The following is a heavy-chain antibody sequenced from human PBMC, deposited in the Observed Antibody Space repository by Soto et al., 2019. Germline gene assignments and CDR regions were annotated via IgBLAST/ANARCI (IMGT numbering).Heavy chain of an antibody. CDR2: IIPILGIA. V-gene: IGHV1-69*08. J-gene: IGHJ5*02. CDR1: GGTFSSYT. D-gene: IGHD5-18*01. CDR3: ARDGTAMVRAWFDP. Sequence: QVQLVQSGAEEKKPGSSVKVSCKASGGTFSSYTISWVRQAPGQGLEWMGRIIPILGIANYAQKFQGRVTITADKSTSTAYMELSSLRSADTAVYYGARDGTAMVRAWFDPWGQGTLATVSS.